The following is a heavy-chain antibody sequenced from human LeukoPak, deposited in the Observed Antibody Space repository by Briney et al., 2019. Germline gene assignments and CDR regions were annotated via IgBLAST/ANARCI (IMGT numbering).Heavy chain of an antibody. J-gene: IGHJ5*01. CDR2: ISSSGSYI. CDR1: GFTVSGYS. CDR3: ARGDWFDS. D-gene: IGHD5-24*01. V-gene: IGHV3-21*01. Sequence: GGSLRLSCAASGFTVSGYSMNWVRQAPGKGLEWVSYISSSGSYIFYADSVQGRFTISRDSAKNSLYLQLSGLRAEDTAVYYCARGDWFDSWGQGTLVIVSS.